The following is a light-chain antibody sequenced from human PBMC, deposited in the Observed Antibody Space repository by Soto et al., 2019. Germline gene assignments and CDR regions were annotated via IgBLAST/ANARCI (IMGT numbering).Light chain of an antibody. CDR3: LQDYNYPLT. CDR2: AAS. Sequence: AIQMTQSPSSLSASVGDRVTITCRASQGIKNDLGWYQQKPGKAPKLLIYAASSLQSGVTSRFSGSGSGTDFTLTISSLQPDHFATYYCLQDYNYPLTFGQGTKVEIK. V-gene: IGKV1-6*01. J-gene: IGKJ1*01. CDR1: QGIKND.